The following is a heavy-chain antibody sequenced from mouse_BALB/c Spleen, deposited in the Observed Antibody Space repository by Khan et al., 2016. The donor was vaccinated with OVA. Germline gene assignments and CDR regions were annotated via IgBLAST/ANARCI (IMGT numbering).Heavy chain of an antibody. CDR3: ARDGYSPWFAY. CDR1: GFNIKDYY. CDR2: IDPENGAT. Sequence: EVQLQQSGAELVRPGALVKLSCKASGFNIKDYYMHWVKQRPEQGLVWIGRIDPENGATIYDPKFQGKAIITSDTSSNTPYLQLRSLKSEDTAVYYCARDGYSPWFAYWGQGTLVTVSA. J-gene: IGHJ3*01. D-gene: IGHD2-3*01. V-gene: IGHV14-1*02.